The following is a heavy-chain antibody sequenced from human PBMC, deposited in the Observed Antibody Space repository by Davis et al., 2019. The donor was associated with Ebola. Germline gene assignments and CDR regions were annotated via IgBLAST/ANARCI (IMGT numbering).Heavy chain of an antibody. CDR2: INAGNGNT. D-gene: IGHD2-15*01. CDR3: AREIRGSGGGLDY. J-gene: IGHJ4*02. V-gene: IGHV1-3*01. Sequence: ASVKVSCKASGYTFITYAIHWVRQAPGQRLEWMGWINAGNGNTKYSRKFQGRVTIIRDTSATTSYMELSSLRFEDTAVYYCAREIRGSGGGLDYWGRGTLVTVSS. CDR1: GYTFITYA.